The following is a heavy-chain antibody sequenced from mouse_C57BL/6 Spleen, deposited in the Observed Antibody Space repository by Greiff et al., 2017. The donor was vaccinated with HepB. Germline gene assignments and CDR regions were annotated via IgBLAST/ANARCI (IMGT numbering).Heavy chain of an antibody. CDR1: GYTFTDYE. CDR3: TRWGAWFAY. J-gene: IGHJ3*01. CDR2: FDPETGGT. V-gene: IGHV1-15*01. Sequence: VQLQQSGAELVRPGASVTLSSNASGYTFTDYEMHWVKQTPVHGLEWIGAFDPETGGTAYNQKFKGKAILTADKSSSTAYMELRSLTSEDSAVYYCTRWGAWFAYWGQGTLVTVSA.